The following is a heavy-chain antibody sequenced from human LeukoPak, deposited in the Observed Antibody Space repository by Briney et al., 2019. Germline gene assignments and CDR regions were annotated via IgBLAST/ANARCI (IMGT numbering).Heavy chain of an antibody. CDR1: GFTFSSYG. J-gene: IGHJ3*02. CDR3: ARDSGYEAVVSEDAFDI. D-gene: IGHD5-12*01. CDR2: IRYDGSNK. Sequence: GGSLRLSCAASGFTFSSYGMHWVRQAPGKGLEWVAFIRYDGSNKYYADSVKGRFTISRDNSKNTLYVQMNSLRAEDTAVYYCARDSGYEAVVSEDAFDIWGQGTMVTVSS. V-gene: IGHV3-30*02.